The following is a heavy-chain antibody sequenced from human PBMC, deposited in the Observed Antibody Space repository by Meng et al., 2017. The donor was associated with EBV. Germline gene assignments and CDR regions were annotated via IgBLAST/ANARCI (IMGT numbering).Heavy chain of an antibody. V-gene: IGHV7-4-1*02. CDR1: GYTFPSYA. CDR3: ARDILYV. J-gene: IGHJ4*02. Sequence: QVKLVPSWSGCKKPVASVKVSCTASGYTFPSYAMNWVRQAPGQGLEWMGWINTNTVNPTHAQGFTGRFVFSLDTSVSTAYLQISILKPEGTAVYYCARDILYVWGQGTLVTVSS. D-gene: IGHD3-9*01. CDR2: INTNTVNP.